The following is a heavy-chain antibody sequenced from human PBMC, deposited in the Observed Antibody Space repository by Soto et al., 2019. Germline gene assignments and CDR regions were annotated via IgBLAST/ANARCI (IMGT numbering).Heavy chain of an antibody. CDR2: IYDTDTT. CDR3: HGYGY. J-gene: IGHJ4*02. D-gene: IGHD5-18*01. Sequence: PGGSLRLSCAVSGFSVRANYMSWVRQAPGKGLECVSVIYDTDTTYYADSVKGRFFISRDISKNILFLQMNILRAEDTAIYYCHGYGYWGQGTLVTAPQ. CDR1: GFSVRANY. V-gene: IGHV3-53*01.